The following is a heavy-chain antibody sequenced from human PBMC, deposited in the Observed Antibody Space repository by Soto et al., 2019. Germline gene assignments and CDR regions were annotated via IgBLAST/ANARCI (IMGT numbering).Heavy chain of an antibody. V-gene: IGHV1-69*01. CDR3: AAELGFGKLSVV. CDR1: GDTFKHCV. CDR2: IIPLFGTT. D-gene: IGHD3-10*01. J-gene: IGHJ6*02. Sequence: QVQVVQSGVEVRRPGASGKVSCKASGDTFKHCVISWVRQAPGQGLEWMGGIIPLFGTTDFAQRFQGRRTITTDESTTTAYMELSRLRSEDTATYYCAAELGFGKLSVVWGQGTTVIVSS.